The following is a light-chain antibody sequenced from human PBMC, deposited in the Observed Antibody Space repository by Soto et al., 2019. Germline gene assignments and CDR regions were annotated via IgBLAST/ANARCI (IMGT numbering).Light chain of an antibody. J-gene: IGLJ1*01. CDR2: GNN. Sequence: QSVLTQPPSVSGAPGQRGTISCTGSSSNIGAGYDVHWYQQLPGTAPKLLIYGNNNRPSGVPDRFSGSKSGTSASLAITGLQAEDEADYYCQSYDSSLSASFGTGTKVTVL. CDR3: QSYDSSLSAS. V-gene: IGLV1-40*01. CDR1: SSNIGAGYD.